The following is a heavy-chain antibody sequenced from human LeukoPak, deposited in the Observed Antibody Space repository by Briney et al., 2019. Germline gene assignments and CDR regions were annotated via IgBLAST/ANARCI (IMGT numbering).Heavy chain of an antibody. CDR1: GFTFSSYA. CDR3: ARRLLVTKGFDY. J-gene: IGHJ4*02. V-gene: IGHV3-23*01. CDR2: ISTSGDST. D-gene: IGHD2-8*02. Sequence: PGGSLRLSCAASGFTFSSYAMSWVRQAPGKGLEWVAAISTSGDSTYHADSVKGRFTISRDNSKNTLLLQMDSLRAEDTALYYCARRLLVTKGFDYWGQETLVTVSS.